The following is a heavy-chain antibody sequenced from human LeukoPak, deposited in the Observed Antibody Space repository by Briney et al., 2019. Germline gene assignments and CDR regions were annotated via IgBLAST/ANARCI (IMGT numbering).Heavy chain of an antibody. CDR2: IYPVDSDT. V-gene: IGHV5-51*01. CDR1: GYSFASNW. D-gene: IGHD3-10*01. Sequence: GESLEISCKGSGYSFASNWIGWVRQRPGKGLEWMGIIYPVDSDTRYSPSFRGRVTISADKSTTTAYLHWRSLRASDSAMYYCVTFARGDPDYWGQGTLVTVAS. J-gene: IGHJ4*02. CDR3: VTFARGDPDY.